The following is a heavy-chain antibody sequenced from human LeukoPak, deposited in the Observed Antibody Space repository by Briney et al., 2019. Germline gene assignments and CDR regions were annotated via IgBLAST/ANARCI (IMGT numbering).Heavy chain of an antibody. V-gene: IGHV1-18*01. Sequence: ASVKVSCKASGYTFTSYGISRVRQAPGQGLEWMGWISAYNGNTNYAQKLQGRVTMTTDTSTSTAYMELRSLRSDDTAVYYCARDSVPADYGDPAYYYYYYMDVWGKGTTVTISS. CDR1: GYTFTSYG. CDR2: ISAYNGNT. CDR3: ARDSVPADYGDPAYYYYYYMDV. D-gene: IGHD4-17*01. J-gene: IGHJ6*03.